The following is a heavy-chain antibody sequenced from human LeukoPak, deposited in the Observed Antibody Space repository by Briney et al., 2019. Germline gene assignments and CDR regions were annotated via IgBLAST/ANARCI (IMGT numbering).Heavy chain of an antibody. D-gene: IGHD3-9*01. J-gene: IGHJ4*02. CDR2: ISAYNGNT. CDR1: GYTFTSYG. CDR3: ARPYYDILTGYYPRLYYFDY. V-gene: IGHV1-18*01. Sequence: ASVKVSCKASGYTFTSYGISWVRQAPGQGLEWMGWISAYNGNTNYAQKLQGRVTMTTDTSTSTAYMELRSLRSDDTAVYYCARPYYDILTGYYPRLYYFDYWGQGTLVTVSS.